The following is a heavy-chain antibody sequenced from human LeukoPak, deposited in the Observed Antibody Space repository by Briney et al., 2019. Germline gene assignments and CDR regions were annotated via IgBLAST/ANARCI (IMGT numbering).Heavy chain of an antibody. CDR1: GYRFNAYW. D-gene: IGHD3-22*01. CDR3: ARPNITSYYDSRGYDAFDV. J-gene: IGHJ3*01. CDR2: IYPDDSDT. Sequence: GESLKISCKGSGYRFNAYWIAWVRQMPGKGLEWWGIIYPDDSDTRYSPSFQGQVTISADKSVRTAYLQWSSLKASDTAIYYCARPNITSYYDSRGYDAFDVWGQGTMVTVSS. V-gene: IGHV5-51*01.